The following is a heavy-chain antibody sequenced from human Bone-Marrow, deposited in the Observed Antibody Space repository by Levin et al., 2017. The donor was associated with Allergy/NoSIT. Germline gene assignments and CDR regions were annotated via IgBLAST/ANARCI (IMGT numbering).Heavy chain of an antibody. CDR1: GDSIHNSNYY. V-gene: IGHV4-39*01. Sequence: ETLSLTCTVSGDSIHNSNYYWGWVRQPPGKGLEWIGNIYSGGGTSYNPSLQSRLTISVDTSKSQFSLHLRSVSAADTAVYYCVRQGGVFSYSSSWHVDLWGRGILVSAS. CDR2: IYSGGGT. J-gene: IGHJ5*02. D-gene: IGHD6-13*01. CDR3: VRQGGVFSYSSSWHVDL.